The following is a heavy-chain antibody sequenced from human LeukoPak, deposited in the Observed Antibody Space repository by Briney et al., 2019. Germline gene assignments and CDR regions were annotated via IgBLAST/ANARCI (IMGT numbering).Heavy chain of an antibody. D-gene: IGHD3-10*01. CDR3: ARNLWFGESSDAFDM. CDR2: INPKSGGT. J-gene: IGHJ3*02. V-gene: IGHV1-2*02. Sequence: ASVKVSCKASGYSFTGHYMHWVRQAPGQGLEWMGWINPKSGGTNYAQKFQGRVTMTRDTSISTAYMDMSSLRSDDAAVYYCARNLWFGESSDAFDMWGQGTMVTVSS. CDR1: GYSFTGHY.